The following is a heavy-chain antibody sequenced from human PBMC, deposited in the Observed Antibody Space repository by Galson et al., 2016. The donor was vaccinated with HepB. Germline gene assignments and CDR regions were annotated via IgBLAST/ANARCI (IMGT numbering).Heavy chain of an antibody. V-gene: IGHV4-34*01. Sequence: SETLSLTCTVYGGSFSDYLWTWIRQSPGKGLEYIGEINHAGNINSNPSLKSRVTMSVDTSKNQFSLNLSSVTAADTAVYYCARGQHHDDQSDFYYYGLDVWGKGTTVTVSS. CDR2: INHAGNI. D-gene: IGHD2-2*01. CDR3: ARGQHHDDQSDFYYYGLDV. CDR1: GGSFSDYL. J-gene: IGHJ6*04.